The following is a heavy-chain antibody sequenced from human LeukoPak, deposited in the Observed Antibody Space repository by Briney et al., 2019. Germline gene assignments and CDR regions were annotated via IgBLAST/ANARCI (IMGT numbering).Heavy chain of an antibody. Sequence: QAGGSLRLSCAASGFTFSSYSMNWVRQAPGKGLEWVSYISSSSSTIYYADSVKGRFTISRDNAKNSLYLQMNSLRAEDTAVYYCAREAYSYGNGVAYWGQGTLVTVSS. J-gene: IGHJ4*02. CDR3: AREAYSYGNGVAY. D-gene: IGHD5-18*01. V-gene: IGHV3-48*04. CDR2: ISSSSSTI. CDR1: GFTFSSYS.